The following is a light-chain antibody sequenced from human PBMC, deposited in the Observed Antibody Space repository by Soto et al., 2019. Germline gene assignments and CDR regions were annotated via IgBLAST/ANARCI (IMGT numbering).Light chain of an antibody. V-gene: IGKV3D-20*01. CDR3: QQYGSSPIT. CDR1: ERVSSSY. Sequence: IVLTQSPATLSLSPGERATLYCGASERVSSSYVAWYQMKAGLAPRLLIHDASTRASGIPDRFRGSKSGTDFTLTIRGLEPEDAALYYCQQYGSSPITFGQGTRLEIK. CDR2: DAS. J-gene: IGKJ5*01.